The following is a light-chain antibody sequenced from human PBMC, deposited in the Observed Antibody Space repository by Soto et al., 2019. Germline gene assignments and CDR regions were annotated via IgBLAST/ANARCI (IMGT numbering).Light chain of an antibody. CDR2: GAS. CDR3: HQYGNSPWT. J-gene: IGKJ1*01. V-gene: IGKV3-20*01. Sequence: EIVLTQSPGTLSLSPGERATLSCRASQTGFSTYLAWFQQKPGQAPMLLIYGASSRAAGLPDRFSGSGSGTDFILTISRLEPEDFAVYYCHQYGNSPWTLGQGTKVEIK. CDR1: QTGFSTY.